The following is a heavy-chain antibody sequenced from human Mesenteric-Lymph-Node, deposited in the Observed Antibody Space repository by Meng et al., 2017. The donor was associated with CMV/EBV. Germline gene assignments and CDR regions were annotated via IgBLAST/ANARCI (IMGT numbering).Heavy chain of an antibody. V-gene: IGHV4-30-4*08. CDR2: IFYSGST. D-gene: IGHD6-13*01. Sequence: TVSGGSISSGDYYWGWLRQPPGKGREWIGSIFYSGSTYYNPSLKSRVTISVDTSKNQFSLKLSSVTAADTAVYYCARDSRHYGMDVWGQGTTVTVSS. CDR1: GGSISSGDYY. CDR3: ARDSRHYGMDV. J-gene: IGHJ6*02.